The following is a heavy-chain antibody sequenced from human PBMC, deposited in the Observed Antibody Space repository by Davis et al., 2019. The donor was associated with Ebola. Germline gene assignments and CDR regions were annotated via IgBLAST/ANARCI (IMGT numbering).Heavy chain of an antibody. CDR2: ISSSSSYI. J-gene: IGHJ4*02. CDR3: ARDSSIEYSSPVDY. V-gene: IGHV3-21*01. CDR1: GFTFSSYS. Sequence: PGGSLRLSCAASGFTFSSYSMNWVRQAPGKGLEWVSSISSSSSYIYYADSVKGRFTISRDNAKNSLYLQMNSLRAEDTAVYYCARDSSIEYSSPVDYWGQGPLVTVSS. D-gene: IGHD6-6*01.